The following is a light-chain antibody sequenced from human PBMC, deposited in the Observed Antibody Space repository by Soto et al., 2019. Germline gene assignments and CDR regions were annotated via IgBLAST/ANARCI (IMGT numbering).Light chain of an antibody. J-gene: IGKJ1*01. V-gene: IGKV1-9*01. CDR3: QHLNGYPRT. CDR1: QGIRSY. Sequence: DIQLTQSPSYLSASVGDRVTITCRASQGIRSYLAWYQQEPGKAPKLLIYAASTLHSGVPSRFSGSGSGTEFTLTITSLQPEDFATYFCQHLNGYPRTFGQGTKVEIK. CDR2: AAS.